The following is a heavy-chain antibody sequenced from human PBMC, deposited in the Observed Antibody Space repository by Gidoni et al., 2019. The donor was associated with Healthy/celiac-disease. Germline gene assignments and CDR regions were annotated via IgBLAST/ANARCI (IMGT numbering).Heavy chain of an antibody. V-gene: IGHV4-39*01. CDR1: GCSISSSSYD. CDR3: ARLGGYSSVWYVGA. D-gene: IGHD6-19*01. CDR2: IYYSGST. Sequence: QLQLQESGPGLVKPSEPLSLTCTVSGCSISSSSYDWGWIRKPPGKGGELIGSIYYSGSTYDNPSRKSRVTISVDTSKNQFSLKLSSVTAADTAWYYCARLGGYSSVWYVGAGGQGTLVTVSS. J-gene: IGHJ4*02.